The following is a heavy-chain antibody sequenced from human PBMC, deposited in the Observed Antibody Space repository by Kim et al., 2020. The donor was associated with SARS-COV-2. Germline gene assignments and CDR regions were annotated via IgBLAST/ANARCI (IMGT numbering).Heavy chain of an antibody. D-gene: IGHD3-3*01. CDR2: IYYSGST. CDR3: ARSDHKYYDFWSGSFYYFDY. Sequence: SETLSLTCTVSGGSISSYYWSWIRQPPGKGLEWIGYIYYSGSTNYNPSLKSRVTISVDTSKNQFSLKLSSVTAADTAVYYCARSDHKYYDFWSGSFYYFDYWGQGTLVTVSS. CDR1: GGSISSYY. J-gene: IGHJ4*02. V-gene: IGHV4-59*13.